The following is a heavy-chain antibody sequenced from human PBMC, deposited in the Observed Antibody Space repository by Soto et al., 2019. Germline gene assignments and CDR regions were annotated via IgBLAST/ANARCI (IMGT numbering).Heavy chain of an antibody. D-gene: IGHD6-13*01. V-gene: IGHV3-23*01. CDR2: ISGSGGST. Sequence: EVQLLESGGGLVQPGGSLRLSCADSGFTFSSYAMSWVRQAPGKGLEWVSAISGSGGSTYYADSVKGRFTISRDNSKNTLYLQMNSRRAEDTAVYYCAKENGYSSSWFEFDYWGQGTLVTVSS. CDR3: AKENGYSSSWFEFDY. J-gene: IGHJ4*02. CDR1: GFTFSSYA.